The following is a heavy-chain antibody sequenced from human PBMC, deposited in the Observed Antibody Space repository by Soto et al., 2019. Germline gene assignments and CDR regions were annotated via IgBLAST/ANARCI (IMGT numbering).Heavy chain of an antibody. CDR1: GGSISGYY. CDR2: IYYSGTT. J-gene: IGHJ5*02. CDR3: AMTDTTLYNWFDP. Sequence: QVQLQESGPGLVKPSETLSLTCTVSGGSISGYYWSWIRQSPGKGLEWMGHIYYSGTTKYNPSLKRRVTMSLDTSKKQFSLRLNSVPAADPAVYYCAMTDTTLYNWFDPWGKGTLVTVSS. D-gene: IGHD1-26*01. V-gene: IGHV4-59*12.